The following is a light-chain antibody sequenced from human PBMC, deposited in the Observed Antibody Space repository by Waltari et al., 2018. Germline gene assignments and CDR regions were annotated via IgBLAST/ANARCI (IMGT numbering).Light chain of an antibody. Sequence: QSALTQPRSVSGSPGQSVTLSCTGTTSDVGAYNYVSWYQQRPGKAPKLVIYDVDKRPAGVPVRFSGSKAGHTASLTISGLQTDDEADYYCCSYAGRYTSVFGGGTKVTVL. CDR3: CSYAGRYTSV. V-gene: IGLV2-11*01. CDR1: TSDVGAYNY. J-gene: IGLJ2*01. CDR2: DVD.